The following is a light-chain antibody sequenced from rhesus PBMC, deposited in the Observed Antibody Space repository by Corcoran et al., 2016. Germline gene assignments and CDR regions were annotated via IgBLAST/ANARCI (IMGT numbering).Light chain of an antibody. V-gene: IGKV1-22*01. J-gene: IGKJ2*01. CDR1: QSISSW. CDR3: QQCSSSPYS. Sequence: DIQMTQSPSSLSASVGDTVTITCRASQSISSWLAWYQQKPGKAPKLLSYKASSLQTGVPSRFSGSGSGTDFTLTISSMQSEDFATYYCQQCSSSPYSFGQGTKVEIK. CDR2: KAS.